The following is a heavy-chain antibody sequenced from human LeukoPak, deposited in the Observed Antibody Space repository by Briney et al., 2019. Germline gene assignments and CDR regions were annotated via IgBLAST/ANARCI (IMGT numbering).Heavy chain of an antibody. D-gene: IGHD2-15*01. J-gene: IGHJ4*02. CDR3: ARVLGWAAFDY. CDR2: INHSGST. V-gene: IGHV4-34*01. Sequence: PSETLSLTCAVYGGSFSGYYWSWIRQPPGKGLEWIGEINHSGSTNYNPSLKSRVTISVDTSNNHFSLKLNSVTAADTAVYYCARVLGWAAFDYWGQGILVTVSS. CDR1: GGSFSGYY.